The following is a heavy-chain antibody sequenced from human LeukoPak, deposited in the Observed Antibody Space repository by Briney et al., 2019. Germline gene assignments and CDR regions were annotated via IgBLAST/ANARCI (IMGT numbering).Heavy chain of an antibody. Sequence: ASVKVSCKGSGYIFTDYYIHWVRQAPGQGLEWMGWINPNTGTTNYAQKFQGRVTMTTGTSTTTAYMELSRLTSDDTAVYYCARPYDDSGYYYNYWGQGTLVTVSS. CDR2: INPNTGTT. CDR3: ARPYDDSGYYYNY. V-gene: IGHV1-2*02. J-gene: IGHJ4*02. D-gene: IGHD3-22*01. CDR1: GYIFTDYY.